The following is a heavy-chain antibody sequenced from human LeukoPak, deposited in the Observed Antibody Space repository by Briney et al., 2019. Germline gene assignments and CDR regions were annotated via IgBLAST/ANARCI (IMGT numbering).Heavy chain of an antibody. V-gene: IGHV4-59*01. Sequence: SETLSLTCTVSGASIRNYYWSWIRQPPGKGLEWIGYIYYSGSTNYNPSLKSRVTISVDTSKNQFSLKLSSVTAADTAVYYCAGIRKGYSYGYALDAFDIWGQGTMVTVSS. J-gene: IGHJ3*02. CDR1: GASIRNYY. CDR2: IYYSGST. CDR3: AGIRKGYSYGYALDAFDI. D-gene: IGHD5-18*01.